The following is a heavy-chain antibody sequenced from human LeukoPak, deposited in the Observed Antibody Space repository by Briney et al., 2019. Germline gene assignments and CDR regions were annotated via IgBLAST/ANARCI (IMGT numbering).Heavy chain of an antibody. CDR1: GFTFSSYW. CDR2: INIDGSST. V-gene: IGHV3-74*01. Sequence: GGSLRLSCAASGFTFSSYWMHWVRQAPGKGLVWVSRINIDGSSTSYADSVKGRFTISRDNAKNTLYLQMNSLRAEDTSVYYCARDMDSSGWNYYYGMDVWGQGPTVTVSS. D-gene: IGHD6-19*01. J-gene: IGHJ6*02. CDR3: ARDMDSSGWNYYYGMDV.